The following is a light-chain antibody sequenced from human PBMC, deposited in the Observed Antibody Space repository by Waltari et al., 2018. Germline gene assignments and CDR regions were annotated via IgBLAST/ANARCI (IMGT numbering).Light chain of an antibody. CDR3: QSYDTRLCAWV. CDR1: SSNIGAGYD. V-gene: IGLV1-40*01. CDR2: GNT. Sequence: QSVLTQPPSVSGAPGQRVTISCTGSSSNIGAGYDVHWYQHLPGTAPKLLIYGNTNRPSGVPDQFSGSKSGTSASLVITGLQAEDEANYYCQSYDTRLCAWVFGGGTKLTVL. J-gene: IGLJ3*02.